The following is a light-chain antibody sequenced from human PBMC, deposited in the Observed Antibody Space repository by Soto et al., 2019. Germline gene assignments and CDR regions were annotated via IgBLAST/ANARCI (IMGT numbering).Light chain of an antibody. CDR3: LRYDTYSWT. J-gene: IGKJ1*01. CDR1: QGISSA. V-gene: IGKV1-13*02. CDR2: DAS. Sequence: AIQFTESPSSLTAYVGDVVAIPWRASQGISSALAWYQQKPGKTPKLLIYDASSLESGVPSRFSGSGSGTDFTLTISSLQPEDCATYYCLRYDTYSWTFGQGTKVDIK.